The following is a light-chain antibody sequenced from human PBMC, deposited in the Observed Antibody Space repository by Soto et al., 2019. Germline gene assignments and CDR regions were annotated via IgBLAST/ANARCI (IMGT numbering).Light chain of an antibody. J-gene: IGLJ2*01. CDR2: DVS. CDR1: SSDVGAYNY. CDR3: GSYTISSTVV. Sequence: QSALTQPASVSGSPGQSITISCTGTSSDVGAYNYVSWYQQYPGKAPKLMIFDVSDRPSGVSNRFSGSKFGNTASLTISGLQAEDEANYYCGSYTISSTVVLGGGTKVTVL. V-gene: IGLV2-14*01.